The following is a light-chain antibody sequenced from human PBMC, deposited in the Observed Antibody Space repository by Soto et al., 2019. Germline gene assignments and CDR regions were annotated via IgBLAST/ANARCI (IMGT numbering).Light chain of an antibody. CDR3: AAWDDSLSAFYV. V-gene: IGLV1-47*01. J-gene: IGLJ1*01. CDR1: SSNIGSNY. CDR2: RNN. Sequence: QPVRKHPPSASSIPRGRGTISCSGSSSNIGSNYVYWYQQLPGTAPKLLIYRNNQRPSGVPDRFSGSKSGTSASLAISGLRSEDEADYYCAAWDDSLSAFYVFGTGTKVTVL.